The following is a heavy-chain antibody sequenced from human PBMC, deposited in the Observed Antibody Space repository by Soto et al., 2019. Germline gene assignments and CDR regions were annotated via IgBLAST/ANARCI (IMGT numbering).Heavy chain of an antibody. Sequence: PSETLSLTCTVSGGSISSYYWSWIRQPPGKGLEWIGYIYYSGTTNYNPSLKSRVTISVDTSKNQFSLKLSSVTAEDTAVHYCARYSGSYSYNWFDPWGQGTLVTVSS. D-gene: IGHD1-26*01. CDR3: ARYSGSYSYNWFDP. V-gene: IGHV4-59*01. J-gene: IGHJ5*02. CDR2: IYYSGTT. CDR1: GGSISSYY.